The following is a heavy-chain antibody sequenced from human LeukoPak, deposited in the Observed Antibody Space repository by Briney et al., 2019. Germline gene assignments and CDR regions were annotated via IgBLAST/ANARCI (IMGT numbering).Heavy chain of an antibody. CDR1: GGSISSSNW. CDR2: IYHSGST. D-gene: IGHD3-10*01. CDR3: ARLRYYGSGSYPMTGNWFDP. Sequence: SETLSLTCAVSGGSISSSNWWSWVRQPPGKGLEWIGEIYHSGSTNYNPSLKSRVTISVGKSKNQFSLKLSSVTAADTAVYYCARLRYYGSGSYPMTGNWFDPWGQGTLVTVSS. V-gene: IGHV4-4*02. J-gene: IGHJ5*02.